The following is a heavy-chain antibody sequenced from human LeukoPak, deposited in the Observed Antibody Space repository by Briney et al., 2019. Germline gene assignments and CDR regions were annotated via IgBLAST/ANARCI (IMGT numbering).Heavy chain of an antibody. V-gene: IGHV4-31*11. D-gene: IGHD3-9*01. CDR2: IYYSGSS. CDR3: ARWLDDILTGYRRGYYYMDV. J-gene: IGHJ6*03. Sequence: PSETLSLTCAVSGGSISSGGYSWSWIRQHPGKGLEWIGYIYYSGSSYYNPSLRSRVTISVDTSKNHFSLKLSSVTAADTAVYYCARWLDDILTGYRRGYYYMDVWGKGTTVTVSS. CDR1: GGSISSGGYS.